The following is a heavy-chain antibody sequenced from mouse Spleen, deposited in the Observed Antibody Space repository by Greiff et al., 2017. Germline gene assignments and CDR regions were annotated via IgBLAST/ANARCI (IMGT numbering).Heavy chain of an antibody. CDR3: ARGPSLGFDY. J-gene: IGHJ2*01. Sequence: EVQRVESGGGLVQPGGSRKLSCAASGFTFSSFGMHWVRQAPEKGLEWVAYISSGSSTIYYADTVKGRFTISRDNPKNTLFLQMTSLRSEDTAMYYCARGPSLGFDYWGQGTTLTVSS. D-gene: IGHD4-1*01. CDR2: ISSGSSTI. V-gene: IGHV5-17*02. CDR1: GFTFSSFG.